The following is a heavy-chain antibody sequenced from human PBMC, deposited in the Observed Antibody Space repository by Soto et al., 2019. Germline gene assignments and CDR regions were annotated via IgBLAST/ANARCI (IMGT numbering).Heavy chain of an antibody. V-gene: IGHV3-23*01. D-gene: IGHD3-9*01. CDR3: AKIADILTGSIDY. Sequence: GGSLRLSCAASVYTFSSYAMSWVRQAPGMGLEWVSAISGSGGSTYYADSAKGRFTINRDNSENTLYLQMNIQRAEDTAVYYCAKIADILTGSIDYWGRGT. CDR1: VYTFSSYA. J-gene: IGHJ4*02. CDR2: ISGSGGST.